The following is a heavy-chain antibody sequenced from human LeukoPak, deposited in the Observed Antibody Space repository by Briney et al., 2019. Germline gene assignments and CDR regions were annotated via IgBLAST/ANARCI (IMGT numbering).Heavy chain of an antibody. CDR1: GISFSNYG. CDR3: ARGAYSRSWYFFDF. J-gene: IGHJ4*02. CDR2: LSSSGTT. V-gene: IGHV3-23*01. Sequence: GGSLRLSCTASGISFSNYGMSWVRQVPGKGLEWVSTLSSSGTTIYADSVKGRFTISRAYSGNTLFLQMDSLRAEDTALYYCARGAYSRSWYFFDFWGQGTLVTVSS. D-gene: IGHD6-13*01.